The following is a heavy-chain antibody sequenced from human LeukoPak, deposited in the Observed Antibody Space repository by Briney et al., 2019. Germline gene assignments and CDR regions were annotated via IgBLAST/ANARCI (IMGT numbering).Heavy chain of an antibody. J-gene: IGHJ4*02. CDR2: IYYSGST. Sequence: SETLSLTCTVSGGSISSYYWSWIRQPPGKGLEWIGCIYYSGSTNYNPSLKSRVTISVDTSKNQFSLKLSSVTAADTAVYYCARGDILTGYPCDYWGQGTLVTVSS. CDR3: ARGDILTGYPCDY. D-gene: IGHD3-9*01. CDR1: GGSISSYY. V-gene: IGHV4-59*01.